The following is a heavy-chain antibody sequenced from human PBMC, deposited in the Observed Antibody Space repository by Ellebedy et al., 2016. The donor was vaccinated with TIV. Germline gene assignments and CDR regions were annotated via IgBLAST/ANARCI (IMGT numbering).Heavy chain of an antibody. CDR2: TFHSGST. CDR1: GVSISSTNW. CDR3: ATIPQAVAGNIL. J-gene: IGHJ4*02. D-gene: IGHD6-19*01. Sequence: SETLSLXXAVSGVSISSTNWWTWVRQAPGKGLEGIGETFHSGSTHYNVSLQSRVTISVDKSKNQFSLTLTSVTAADTAVYYCATIPQAVAGNILWGQGTLVVVSS. V-gene: IGHV4-4*02.